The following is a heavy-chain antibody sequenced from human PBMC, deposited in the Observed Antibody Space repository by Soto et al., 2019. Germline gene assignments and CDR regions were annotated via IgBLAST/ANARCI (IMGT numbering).Heavy chain of an antibody. D-gene: IGHD2-2*01. CDR3: ARGYQLLSDYYYYMDV. J-gene: IGHJ6*03. Sequence: GASVKVSCKAFGYSFTSYYMHWVRQAPGQGLEWMGVINPTGGSTSYAQKFQGRVTMTRDTSTSTAYMELSSLRSEDTALYYCARGYQLLSDYYYYMDVWGKGTTVTVSS. V-gene: IGHV1-46*01. CDR1: GYSFTSYY. CDR2: INPTGGST.